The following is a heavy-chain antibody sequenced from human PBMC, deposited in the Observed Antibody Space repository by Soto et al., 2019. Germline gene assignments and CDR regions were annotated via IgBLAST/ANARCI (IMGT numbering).Heavy chain of an antibody. D-gene: IGHD4-4*01. CDR1: GFTFSSYE. J-gene: IGHJ6*02. V-gene: IGHV3-48*03. Sequence: LRLSCAVSGFTFSSYEMNWVRQAPGKGLEWVSYIGTSGKTIYYADSVRGRFTISRDNAKNSLYLQMNSLRAEDTAVYFCARDPAIYSGKFDYGLDVWGRGTTVTVSS. CDR3: ARDPAIYSGKFDYGLDV. CDR2: IGTSGKTI.